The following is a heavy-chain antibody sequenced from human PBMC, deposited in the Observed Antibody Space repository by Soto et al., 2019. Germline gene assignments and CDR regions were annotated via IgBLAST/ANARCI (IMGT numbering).Heavy chain of an antibody. CDR3: ASGHDAYKVRY. V-gene: IGHV4-31*03. Sequence: QVQLQESGPGLVKPSQTLSLTCTVSGGSISSGGTGSYWTWIRQLPGKGLEWIGYIYYTGNTYYTPSLQRRPTISIDTSENQFSLKLTSVTAADPAVYFCASGHDAYKVRYWGQGTLVTVSS. CDR1: GGSISSGGTGSY. J-gene: IGHJ4*02. D-gene: IGHD1-1*01. CDR2: IYYTGNT.